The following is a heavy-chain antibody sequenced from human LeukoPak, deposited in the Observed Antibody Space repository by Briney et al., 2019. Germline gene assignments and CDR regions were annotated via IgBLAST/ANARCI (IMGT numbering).Heavy chain of an antibody. Sequence: SETLSLTCTVSGGSIRSGGYYWSWIRQHPGKGLEWIGYIYYSASTSYNPSLKSRITTSIDTSKNQFSLKLSSVTAADTAVYYCARQQLSQLYYFDNWGQGTLVTVSS. J-gene: IGHJ4*02. CDR1: GGSIRSGGYY. V-gene: IGHV4-31*03. CDR2: IYYSAST. D-gene: IGHD6-13*01. CDR3: ARQQLSQLYYFDN.